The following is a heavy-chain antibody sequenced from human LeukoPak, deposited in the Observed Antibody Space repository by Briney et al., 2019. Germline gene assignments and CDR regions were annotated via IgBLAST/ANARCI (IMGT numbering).Heavy chain of an antibody. Sequence: GRSLRLSCAAPGFTFSDYGMHWVRQAPGKGLEWVAVIWHDGSNKYYADSVQGRFTISRDSSKNTLYLQMNSLRAEDTAVYYCAKDGDAGTSYYFYYMDVWGKGTTVTVSS. J-gene: IGHJ6*03. D-gene: IGHD7-27*01. CDR1: GFTFSDYG. V-gene: IGHV3-33*06. CDR2: IWHDGSNK. CDR3: AKDGDAGTSYYFYYMDV.